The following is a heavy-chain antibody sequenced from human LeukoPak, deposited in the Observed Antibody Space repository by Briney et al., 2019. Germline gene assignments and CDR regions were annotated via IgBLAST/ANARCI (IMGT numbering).Heavy chain of an antibody. CDR2: IYHSGRT. CDR3: ARIWPDL. J-gene: IGHJ2*01. V-gene: IGHV4-38-2*02. D-gene: IGHD3-10*01. CDR1: GYSITNNYY. Sequence: SETLSLTCTVSGYSITNNYYWDWIRQPPGKGLEWIASIYHSGRTYYNPSLKSRVTISVDTSKKQFSLRLNSVTAADTAVYYCARIWPDLWGRGTLVTVSS.